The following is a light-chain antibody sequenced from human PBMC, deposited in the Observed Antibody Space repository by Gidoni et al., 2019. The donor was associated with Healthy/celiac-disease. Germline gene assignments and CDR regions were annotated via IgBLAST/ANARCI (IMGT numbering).Light chain of an antibody. CDR3: MQALQTPLT. CDR1: QSLLHSNGYNY. CDR2: LGS. V-gene: IGKV2-28*01. J-gene: IGKJ4*01. Sequence: PGEPASISCRSSQSLLHSNGYNYLDWYLQKPGQSPQLLIYLGSNRASGVPDRFSGSGSGTDFTLKISRVEAEDVGVYYCMQALQTPLTFGGGTKVEIK.